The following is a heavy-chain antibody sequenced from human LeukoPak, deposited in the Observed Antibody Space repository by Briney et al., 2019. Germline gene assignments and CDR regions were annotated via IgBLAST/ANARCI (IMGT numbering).Heavy chain of an antibody. Sequence: GFLRLSCAASGFTLSGYWKSWVRQAPGKGLEWVARLHADGIERYYVDPVKGRFTISRDNAKNSLHLQMYSLRLDDTAVYYCARGGYSFDYLGQGTLVTVSS. D-gene: IGHD5-12*01. V-gene: IGHV3-7*01. CDR3: ARGGYSFDY. CDR2: LHADGIER. CDR1: GFTLSGYW. J-gene: IGHJ4*02.